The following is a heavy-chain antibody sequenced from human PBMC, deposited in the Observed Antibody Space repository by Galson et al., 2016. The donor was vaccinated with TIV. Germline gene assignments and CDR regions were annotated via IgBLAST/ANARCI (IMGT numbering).Heavy chain of an antibody. CDR3: AKDRSYSSGSSFYYYAMDV. V-gene: IGHV3-23*01. D-gene: IGHD6-19*01. Sequence: SLRLSCAASGFTFSSYAMIWVRQAPGKGLEWVSTISGRGERTFYADSVKGRFTISRDNSKNTLFLEMNALTVEDTGVYYCAKDRSYSSGSSFYYYAMDVWGQGTAVTVSS. CDR1: GFTFSSYA. CDR2: ISGRGERT. J-gene: IGHJ6*02.